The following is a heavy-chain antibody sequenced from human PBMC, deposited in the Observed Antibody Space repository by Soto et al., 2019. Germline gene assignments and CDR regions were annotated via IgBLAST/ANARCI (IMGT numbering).Heavy chain of an antibody. V-gene: IGHV3-23*01. Sequence: GGSLRLSCAASGFTFSSYAMSWVRQAPGKGLEWVSAISGSGGSTYYADSVKGRFTISRDNSKNTLYLQMNSLRAEDTAVYYCAKDHPYRYYDSSASDFDYWGQGTLVTVSS. CDR2: ISGSGGST. CDR1: GFTFSSYA. CDR3: AKDHPYRYYDSSASDFDY. D-gene: IGHD3-22*01. J-gene: IGHJ4*02.